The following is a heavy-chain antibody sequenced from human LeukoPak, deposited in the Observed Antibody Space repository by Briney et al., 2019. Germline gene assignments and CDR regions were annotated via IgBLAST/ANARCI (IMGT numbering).Heavy chain of an antibody. V-gene: IGHV1-2*06. CDR2: INPNSGGT. D-gene: IGHD2-8*01. CDR1: GYTFTGYY. J-gene: IGHJ4*02. CDR3: ARVSCTNGVCHSREFDD. Sequence: ASVKVSCKGSGYTFTGYYMHGVRQAPGQGREGVGRINPNSGGTNYAQKSQGRVTMHRDTSISTAYMELSRLRSDDTAVYYCARVSCTNGVCHSREFDDWGQGTLVTVPS.